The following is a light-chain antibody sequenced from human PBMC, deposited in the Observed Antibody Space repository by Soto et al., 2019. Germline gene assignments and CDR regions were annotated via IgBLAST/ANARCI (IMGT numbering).Light chain of an antibody. J-gene: IGKJ1*01. CDR1: QSISSY. CDR2: AAS. CDR3: QQGYSTRWT. Sequence: DIQMTQSPSSLSASVGDRVTIICRASQSISSYLNWYQQKPGKAPKLLIYAASSLQSGVPSRFSGSGSGTDFTLTISSLQPEDCATYYCQQGYSTRWTFGLGTKVEIK. V-gene: IGKV1-39*01.